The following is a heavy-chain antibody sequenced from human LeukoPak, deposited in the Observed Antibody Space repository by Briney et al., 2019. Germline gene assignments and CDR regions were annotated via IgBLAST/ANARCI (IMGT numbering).Heavy chain of an antibody. J-gene: IGHJ6*02. CDR2: FDPEDGET. CDR1: GYTLTELS. V-gene: IGHV1-24*01. Sequence: ASVKVSCKVSGYTLTELSMHWMRQAPGKGLEWMGGFDPEDGETIYAQKFQGRVTMTEDTSTDTAYMELSSLRSEDTAVYYCATSAAAGTFSAVLYGMDVWGQGTTVTVSS. CDR3: ATSAAAGTFSAVLYGMDV. D-gene: IGHD6-13*01.